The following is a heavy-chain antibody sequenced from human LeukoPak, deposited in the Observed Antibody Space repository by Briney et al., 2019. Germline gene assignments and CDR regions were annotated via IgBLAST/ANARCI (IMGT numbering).Heavy chain of an antibody. CDR3: TTDYDFWIP. D-gene: IGHD3-3*01. Sequence: GGSLRLSCEASGITFISYGMHWVRQPPGRGREWVGRIKSKTDGGTTDYAAPVKGRFTISRDDSKNTLYLQMNSLKTEDTAVYYCTTDYDFWIPWGQGTLVTVSS. CDR1: GITFISYG. J-gene: IGHJ5*02. CDR2: IKSKTDGGTT. V-gene: IGHV3-15*01.